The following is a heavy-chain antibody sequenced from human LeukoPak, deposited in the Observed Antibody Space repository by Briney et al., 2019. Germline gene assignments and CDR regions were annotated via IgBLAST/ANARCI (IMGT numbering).Heavy chain of an antibody. J-gene: IGHJ6*03. CDR1: GFTFSDYY. D-gene: IGHD6-13*01. Sequence: GGSLRLSCAASGFTFSDYYMSWIRQAPGKGLEWVSYISSSGSTIYYADSVKGRFTISRDNAKNTLYLQMNSLRAEDTAVYYCARDGYSSSWSYYYYYYMDVWGKGTTVTVSS. V-gene: IGHV3-11*04. CDR3: ARDGYSSSWSYYYYYYMDV. CDR2: ISSSGSTI.